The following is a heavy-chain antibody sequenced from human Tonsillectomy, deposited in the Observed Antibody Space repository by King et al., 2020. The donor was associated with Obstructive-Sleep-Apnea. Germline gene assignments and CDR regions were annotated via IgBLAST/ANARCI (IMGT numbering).Heavy chain of an antibody. Sequence: QLQESGPGLVTPSQTLSLTCTVSGGSISSGDYYWSWIRQPPGKGLEWIGYIYYSGSTYYNPSLKSRVTISVDTSKNQFSLKLSSVTAADTAVYYCARVRGVDTAMVVFDYWGQGTLVTVSS. J-gene: IGHJ4*02. V-gene: IGHV4-30-4*01. CDR1: GGSISSGDYY. D-gene: IGHD5-18*01. CDR2: IYYSGST. CDR3: ARVRGVDTAMVVFDY.